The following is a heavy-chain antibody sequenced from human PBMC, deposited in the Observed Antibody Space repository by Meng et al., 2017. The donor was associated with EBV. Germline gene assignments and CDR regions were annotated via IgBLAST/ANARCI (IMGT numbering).Heavy chain of an antibody. CDR2: IYYTGST. CDR3: ARGDYTNYPRWFDT. D-gene: IGHD4-11*01. V-gene: IGHV4-61*01. Sequence: QVQLQESGPGLVKPSGXLSLTCXVSGGSVNNESYYWGWIRQPPGKGLEYIGYIYYTGSTNYNSSLKSRVTISLDKSKNQFSLKLTSLTAADTAIYYCARGDYTNYPRWFDTWGQGPLVTVSS. J-gene: IGHJ5*02. CDR1: GGSVNNESYY.